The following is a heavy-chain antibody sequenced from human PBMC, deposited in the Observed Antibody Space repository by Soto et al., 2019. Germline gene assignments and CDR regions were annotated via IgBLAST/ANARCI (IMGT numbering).Heavy chain of an antibody. CDR3: ARTSRLKTGQLDY. V-gene: IGHV4-28*05. CDR2: IYYTGTV. Sequence: HLQESGPGLVKPSDTLSLTCAVPGYSIGTYNWWAWIRQPPGKGLEWIGYIYYTGTVYYNLSLKNRVSMSVDTARDQFSLRLSSVTAADTAVYYCARTSRLKTGQLDYWGPGALVTVSS. CDR1: GYSIGTYNW. D-gene: IGHD3-9*01. J-gene: IGHJ4*02.